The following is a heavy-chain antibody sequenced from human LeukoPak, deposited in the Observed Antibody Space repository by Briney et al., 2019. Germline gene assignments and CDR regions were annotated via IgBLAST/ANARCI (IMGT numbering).Heavy chain of an antibody. Sequence: GRSLRPSCVVAGFTFSSYWMHWVRQDPVKGLVWVSRINSDGTSTTYADSVKGRFTISRDNAEKTVYLQMDSLTADDSAVYYCARDVDFDYWGQGTLVTVSS. CDR2: INSDGTST. J-gene: IGHJ4*02. V-gene: IGHV3-74*01. CDR1: GFTFSSYW. CDR3: ARDVDFDY.